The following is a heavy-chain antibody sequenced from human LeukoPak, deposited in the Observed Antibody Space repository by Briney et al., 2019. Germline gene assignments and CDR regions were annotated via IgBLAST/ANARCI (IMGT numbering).Heavy chain of an antibody. CDR2: ISGSGGST. D-gene: IGHD3-3*01. V-gene: IGHV3-23*01. CDR1: GFTFSSYA. Sequence: GGSLRLSCAASGFTFSSYAMSWVRQAPGKGLEWVSAISGSGGSTYYADSVKGRFTISRDNAKNSLYLQMNSLRAEDTAVYYCARTIFGVVIQASYMDVWGKGTTVTVSS. CDR3: ARTIFGVVIQASYMDV. J-gene: IGHJ6*03.